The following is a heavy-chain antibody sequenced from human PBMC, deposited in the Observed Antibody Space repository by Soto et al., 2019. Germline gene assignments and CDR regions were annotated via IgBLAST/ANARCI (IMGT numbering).Heavy chain of an antibody. CDR2: IDGSGATK. CDR1: GFTFNDFE. CDR3: ARGFGRFNY. Sequence: EVQLLESGGGLVQPGGSLRLSCGVSGFTFNDFEMNWVRQAPGKGPEWLAYIDGSGATKKYADSVRGRFTISRDNPNNSLFLQMSSQSAADTAIYYCARGFGRFNYWGQGTLVSVSS. V-gene: IGHV3-48*03. J-gene: IGHJ4*02. D-gene: IGHD3-10*01.